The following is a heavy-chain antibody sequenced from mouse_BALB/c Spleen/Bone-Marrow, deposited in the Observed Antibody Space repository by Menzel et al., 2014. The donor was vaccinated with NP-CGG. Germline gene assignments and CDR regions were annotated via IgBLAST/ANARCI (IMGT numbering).Heavy chain of an antibody. CDR2: ISGGGSYT. J-gene: IGHJ3*01. V-gene: IGHV5-9-2*01. CDR3: ARHAYYDQTEVSFVY. CDR1: VFSFNSYG. D-gene: IGHD2-4*01. Sequence: EVKVVESGGGLVKSGGSLKLSCAASVFSFNSYGMSWVRQTPEKRLEWVATISGGGSYTFYPDSVKGRFTISRDNAKNNLYLQLSSLRSEDTALYYCARHAYYDQTEVSFVYWGQGTLVTVSA.